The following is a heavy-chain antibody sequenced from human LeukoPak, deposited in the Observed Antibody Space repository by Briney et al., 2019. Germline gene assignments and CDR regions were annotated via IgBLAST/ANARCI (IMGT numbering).Heavy chain of an antibody. CDR1: GFTFNSYA. V-gene: IGHV3-64*01. J-gene: IGHJ4*02. Sequence: PGGSLRLSCAASGFTFNSYAMQWVRQAPGEGLEYVSGISSDGDATYYANSVKERFLISRDNSKNTLYLQMNSLRAEDTAVYYCAKDWERFLEWLMPDYWGQGTLVTVSS. CDR3: AKDWERFLEWLMPDY. CDR2: ISSDGDAT. D-gene: IGHD3-3*01.